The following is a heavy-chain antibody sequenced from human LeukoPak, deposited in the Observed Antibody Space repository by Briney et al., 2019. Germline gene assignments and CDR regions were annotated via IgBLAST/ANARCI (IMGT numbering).Heavy chain of an antibody. CDR1: GGSFSGYY. CDR2: INHSGST. D-gene: IGHD4-17*01. Sequence: SETLSLTCAVYGGSFSGYYWSWIRQPPGKGLEWIGEINHSGSTNYNPSLKSRVTISVDTSKNQFSLKLSSVTAADTAVYYCARDSTVTTLAYWFDPWGQGTLVTVSS. J-gene: IGHJ5*02. CDR3: ARDSTVTTLAYWFDP. V-gene: IGHV4-34*01.